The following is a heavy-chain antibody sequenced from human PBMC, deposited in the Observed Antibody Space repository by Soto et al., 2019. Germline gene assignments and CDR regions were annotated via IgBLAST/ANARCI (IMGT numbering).Heavy chain of an antibody. V-gene: IGHV2-5*02. J-gene: IGHJ4*02. CDR1: GFSLSSSGVG. CDR2: IYWDDDK. Sequence: QITLKESGPTLVKPTQTLTLTCTFSGFSLSSSGVGVGWIRQPPGKALEWLALIYWDDDKRYSPSLKSRLTITKDTSKNQVVLTMTNMDPVDTATYYCAHTPSDDTAFDYWGQGTLVTVSS. D-gene: IGHD5-18*01. CDR3: AHTPSDDTAFDY.